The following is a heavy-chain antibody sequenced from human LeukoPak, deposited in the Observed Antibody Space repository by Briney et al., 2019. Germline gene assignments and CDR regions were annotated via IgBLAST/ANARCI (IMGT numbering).Heavy chain of an antibody. D-gene: IGHD2-21*01. CDR1: GGSISSYY. V-gene: IGHV4-4*07. CDR3: AREEPLHIVDY. J-gene: IGHJ4*02. Sequence: SETLSLTCTVSGGSISSYYWSWIRQPAGKGLEWIGRIYTSGSTNYSPSLKSRVTMSVDTSKNQFSLKLGSVTAADTAVYYCAREEPLHIVDYSGQGTLVTVSS. CDR2: IYTSGST.